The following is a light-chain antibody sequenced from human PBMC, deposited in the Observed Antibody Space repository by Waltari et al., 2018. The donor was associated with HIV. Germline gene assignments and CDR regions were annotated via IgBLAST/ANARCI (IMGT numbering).Light chain of an antibody. CDR3: QQYYSNNKS. CDR1: QSVLYSSNNKNY. J-gene: IGKJ2*03. V-gene: IGKV4-1*01. CDR2: WAS. Sequence: IVMTQSPDSLAVSLGERATINCKSSQSVLYSSNNKNYLAWYQQKPGQPPKLLIYWASTRESGVPDRFSGSGSGTDFTLTSSSLQAEDVAVYYCQQYYSNNKSFGQGKKMEIK.